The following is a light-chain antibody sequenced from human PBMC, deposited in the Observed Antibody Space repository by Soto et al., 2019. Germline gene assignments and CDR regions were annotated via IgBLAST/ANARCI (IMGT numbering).Light chain of an antibody. V-gene: IGLV1-51*01. CDR2: DND. CDR1: SSNIGNNY. CDR3: ATWDSSLSAGV. J-gene: IGLJ2*01. Sequence: QSVLTQPPSVSADPGQKVTISRSGSSSNIGNNYVFWYQQLPGTSPKLLIYDNDKRPSGIPDRFSGSKSGTSATLGITGLQTGDEADYYCATWDSSLSAGVFGGGTKLTVL.